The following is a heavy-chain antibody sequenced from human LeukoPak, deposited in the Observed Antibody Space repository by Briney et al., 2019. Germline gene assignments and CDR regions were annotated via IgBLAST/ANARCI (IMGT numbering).Heavy chain of an antibody. CDR2: IYSGGST. CDR1: GFTVSSNY. J-gene: IGHJ1*01. CDR3: ARFDPYPGYFQH. Sequence: GGSLRLSCAASGFTVSSNYMSWVRQAPGKGLEWVSVIYSGGSTYYADSVKGRFTISRDNAKNSLYLQMNSLRAEDTAVYYCARFDPYPGYFQHWGQGTLVTVSS. V-gene: IGHV3-53*01.